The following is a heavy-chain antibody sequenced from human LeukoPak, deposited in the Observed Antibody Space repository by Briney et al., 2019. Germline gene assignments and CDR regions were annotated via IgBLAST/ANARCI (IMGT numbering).Heavy chain of an antibody. J-gene: IGHJ4*02. CDR1: GFTFSSYE. Sequence: TAGSLRLSCAASGFTFSSYETNWVRQTPGKGLEWISYISSSGSTIYYADSVKGRFTISRDNAKNSLYLQMNSLRAEDRAVYYCARVGSYCSSTSCSDYWGQGTLVTVSS. CDR2: ISSSGSTI. CDR3: ARVGSYCSSTSCSDY. V-gene: IGHV3-48*03. D-gene: IGHD2-2*01.